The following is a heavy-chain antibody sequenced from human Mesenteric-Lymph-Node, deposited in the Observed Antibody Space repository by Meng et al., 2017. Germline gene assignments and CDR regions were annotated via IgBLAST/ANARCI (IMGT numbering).Heavy chain of an antibody. Sequence: SGPTLVKPTQTLTLTCTFSGFSLSTSGMRVSWIRQPPGKALEWLARIDWDDDKFYSTSLKTRLTISKDTSKNQVVLTMTNMDPVDTATYYCAHMRDGYKSAFDIWGQGTMVTVSS. V-gene: IGHV2-70*12. CDR2: IDWDDDK. D-gene: IGHD5-24*01. J-gene: IGHJ3*02. CDR3: AHMRDGYKSAFDI. CDR1: GFSLSTSGMR.